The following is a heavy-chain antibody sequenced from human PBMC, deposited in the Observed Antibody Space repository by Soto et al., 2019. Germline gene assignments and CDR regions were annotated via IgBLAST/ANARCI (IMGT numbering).Heavy chain of an antibody. Sequence: GGSLRLSCAASGFTFSSYAMSWVRQAPGKGLEWVSAISGSGGSTYYADSVKGRFTISRDNSKNTLYLQMNSLRAEDTAVYYCAKVVRYNCNVGSWFDPWGQGTLVTVSS. D-gene: IGHD1-1*01. CDR2: ISGSGGST. CDR3: AKVVRYNCNVGSWFDP. V-gene: IGHV3-23*01. CDR1: GFTFSSYA. J-gene: IGHJ5*02.